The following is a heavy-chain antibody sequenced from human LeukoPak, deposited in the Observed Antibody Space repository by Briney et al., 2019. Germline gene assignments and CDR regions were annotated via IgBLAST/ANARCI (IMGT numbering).Heavy chain of an antibody. J-gene: IGHJ4*02. Sequence: GGSLRLSCEASGFDFRNYYMSWVRQAPGKGLEWLANIKYDGTYTNYKDSVKGRLTLSRDNAKNSVYLQMNSLRAVDTAVYYCTRDEGATVATYRFDFWGRGTLVTVSS. CDR3: TRDEGATVATYRFDF. D-gene: IGHD4-23*01. CDR2: IKYDGTYT. V-gene: IGHV3-7*01. CDR1: GFDFRNYY.